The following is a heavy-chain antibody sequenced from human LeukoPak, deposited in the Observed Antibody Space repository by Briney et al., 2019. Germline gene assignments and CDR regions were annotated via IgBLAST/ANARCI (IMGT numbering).Heavy chain of an antibody. D-gene: IGHD5-18*01. CDR3: AKGGRVYTAKDY. V-gene: IGHV3-23*01. CDR2: ISGGGGST. CDR1: GFTFSSYA. J-gene: IGHJ4*02. Sequence: GGSLRLSCAASGFTFSSYAMSWVRQAPGKGLEWVSAISGGGGSTYYADSVKGRFTISRDNSKNTLYLQMNSLRAEDTAVYYCAKGGRVYTAKDYRGQGTLVTVSS.